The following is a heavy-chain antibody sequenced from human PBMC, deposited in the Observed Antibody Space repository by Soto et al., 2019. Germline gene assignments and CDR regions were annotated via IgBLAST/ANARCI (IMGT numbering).Heavy chain of an antibody. Sequence: PSETLSLTCTVSGGSISSYYWSWIRQPPGKGLEWIGYIYYSGSTNYNPSLKSRVTISVDTSKNQFSLKLSSVTAADTAVYYCARGDYGGTSPLYYFDYWGQGTLVTVSS. CDR3: ARGDYGGTSPLYYFDY. J-gene: IGHJ4*02. CDR2: IYYSGST. D-gene: IGHD4-17*01. V-gene: IGHV4-59*01. CDR1: GGSISSYY.